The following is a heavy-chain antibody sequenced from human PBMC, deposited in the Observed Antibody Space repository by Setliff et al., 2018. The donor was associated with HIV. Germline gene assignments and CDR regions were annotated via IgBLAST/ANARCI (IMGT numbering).Heavy chain of an antibody. Sequence: PGESLTISCKGSGYTFTNYWINWVRQMPGKGPEWMGRIDPSDSYTNYSPSFQGHVTISADKSISTAYLRWNSLKASDTAIYYCARRQWQWLEDYWGQGTLVTVSS. CDR2: IDPSDSYT. CDR3: ARRQWQWLEDY. D-gene: IGHD6-19*01. J-gene: IGHJ4*02. V-gene: IGHV5-10-1*01. CDR1: GYTFTNYW.